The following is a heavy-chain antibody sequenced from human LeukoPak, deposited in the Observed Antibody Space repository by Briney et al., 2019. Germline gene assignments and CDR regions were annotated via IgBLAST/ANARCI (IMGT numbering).Heavy chain of an antibody. CDR2: ISTSSTYT. CDR1: GFTFNNFV. CDR3: ARAELGMDDYSYYMDV. Sequence: GGSLRLSCAASGFTFNNFVMNWVRQAPGKGLEWVSCISTSSTYTYYADSVKGRFTISRDNAKNSLYLQMNSLRAEDTAVYYCARAELGMDDYSYYMDVWGKRTTVTVSS. J-gene: IGHJ6*03. D-gene: IGHD7-27*01. V-gene: IGHV3-21*01.